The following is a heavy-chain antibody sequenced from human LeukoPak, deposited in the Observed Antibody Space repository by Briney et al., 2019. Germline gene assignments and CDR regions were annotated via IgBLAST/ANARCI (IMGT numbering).Heavy chain of an antibody. CDR2: IYYSGST. V-gene: IGHV4-39*01. Sequence: WVRQPPGKGLEWIGSIYYSGSTYYNPSLKSRVTISVDTSKNHFSLKLSSVTAADTAVYYCARHPTDYGMDVWGQGTTVTVSS. CDR3: ARHPTDYGMDV. J-gene: IGHJ6*02.